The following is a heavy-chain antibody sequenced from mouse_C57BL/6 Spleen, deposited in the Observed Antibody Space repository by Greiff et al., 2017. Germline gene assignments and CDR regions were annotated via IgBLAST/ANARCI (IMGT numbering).Heavy chain of an antibody. J-gene: IGHJ4*01. CDR2: IHPNSGST. Sequence: QVQLQQPGAELVKPGASVKLSCKASGYTFTSYWMHWVKQRPGQGLEWIGMIHPNSGSTNYNEKFKSKATLTVDKSSSTAYMQLSSQTSEDSAVYYCARSHDGYYEDYAMDYWGQGTSVTVSS. D-gene: IGHD2-3*01. CDR1: GYTFTSYW. V-gene: IGHV1-64*01. CDR3: ARSHDGYYEDYAMDY.